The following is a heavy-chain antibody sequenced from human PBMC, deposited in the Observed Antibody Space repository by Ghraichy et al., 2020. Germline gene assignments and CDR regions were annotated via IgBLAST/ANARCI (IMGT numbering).Heavy chain of an antibody. CDR3: AKGTQWIGPGHLDSLD. J-gene: IGHJ4*02. Sequence: GSLRLSCAVSGFTFSSFAMSWVRQAPGKGLEWVSGISGSGGRTDYADSVKGRFTISRDNSKDTLLLQMNSLRADDTAVYYCAKGTQWIGPGHLDSLDWGQGTLVTVSS. CDR2: ISGSGGRT. CDR1: GFTFSSFA. V-gene: IGHV3-23*01. D-gene: IGHD3-9*01.